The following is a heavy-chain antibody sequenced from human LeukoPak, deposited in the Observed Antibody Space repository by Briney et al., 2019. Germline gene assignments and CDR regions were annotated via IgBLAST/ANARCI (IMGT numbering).Heavy chain of an antibody. V-gene: IGHV1-18*04. CDR1: GYTFTSYA. J-gene: IGHJ1*01. Sequence: GASVKVSCKASGYTFTSYAFSWVRQAPGQGLEWIGWVSGYNGNTNYAQKVQGRVTMTTDTSTSTAYMELRSLRSDDTAVYYCATEGDSSGPRCFQHWGQGTLVTVSS. CDR2: VSGYNGNT. D-gene: IGHD3-22*01. CDR3: ATEGDSSGPRCFQH.